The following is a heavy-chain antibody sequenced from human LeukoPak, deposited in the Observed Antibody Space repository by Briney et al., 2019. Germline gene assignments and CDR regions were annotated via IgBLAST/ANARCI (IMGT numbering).Heavy chain of an antibody. J-gene: IGHJ3*02. CDR2: FYHSGST. Sequence: SETLSLTCIVSGGSISSYYWSWIRQPPGKGLEWIGYFYHSGSTHYNPSLKSRVTISADTSKNQFSLRLSSVTAADTAVYYCAGDITMVRGVGAFDIWGQGTMVTVSS. D-gene: IGHD3-10*01. V-gene: IGHV4-59*01. CDR1: GGSISSYY. CDR3: AGDITMVRGVGAFDI.